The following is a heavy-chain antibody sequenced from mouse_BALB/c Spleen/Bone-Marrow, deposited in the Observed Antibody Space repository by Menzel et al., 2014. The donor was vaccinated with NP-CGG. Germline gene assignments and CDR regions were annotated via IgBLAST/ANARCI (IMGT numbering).Heavy chain of an antibody. CDR2: IRLKSYNYAT. J-gene: IGHJ2*01. CDR3: TGGRYFDY. V-gene: IGHV6-6*02. Sequence: EVQVVESGGGLVQPGGSMKLSCVASGFTSSYYWMNWVRQSPEKGLEWVAEIRLKSYNYATHYAESVKGRFTISRDDSKSSVYLQMNNLTTEDTGIYYCTGGRYFDYWGQGTTLTVSS. CDR1: GFTSSYYW. D-gene: IGHD3-3*01.